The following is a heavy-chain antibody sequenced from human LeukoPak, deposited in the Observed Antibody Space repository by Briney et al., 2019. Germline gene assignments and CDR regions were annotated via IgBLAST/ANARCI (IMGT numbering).Heavy chain of an antibody. CDR2: ISAYNGNT. Sequence: GASVKVSCKASGYTFTSYGISWVRQAPGQGLEWMGWISAYNGNTNYAQKLQGRVTMTTDTSTSTAYMELRSLRSDDTAVYYCARGTPSRRLGPTNFDYWGQGTLVTVSS. CDR3: ARGTPSRRLGPTNFDY. CDR1: GYTFTSYG. J-gene: IGHJ4*02. D-gene: IGHD5-24*01. V-gene: IGHV1-18*01.